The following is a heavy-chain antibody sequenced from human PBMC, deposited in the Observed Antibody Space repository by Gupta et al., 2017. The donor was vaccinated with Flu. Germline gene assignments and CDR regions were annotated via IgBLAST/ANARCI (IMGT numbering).Heavy chain of an antibody. D-gene: IGHD4-4*01. CDR2: ISFDGTNK. Sequence: QVQLVESGGGVVQPGRSLRLSCAASGFTFSSYGMHWVRQAPGKGLEWVAVISFDGTNKYSADSVKGRFTISRDNSKDTLYLQMNSLRLEDTAVYYCAKANRDYKTYYYYGMDVWGQGTTVTVSS. V-gene: IGHV3-30*18. CDR3: AKANRDYKTYYYYGMDV. CDR1: GFTFSSYG. J-gene: IGHJ6*02.